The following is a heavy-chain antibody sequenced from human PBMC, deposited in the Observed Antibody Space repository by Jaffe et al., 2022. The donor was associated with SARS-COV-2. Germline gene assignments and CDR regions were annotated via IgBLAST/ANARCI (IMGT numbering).Heavy chain of an antibody. CDR3: TTKVGRELRYFDGAPSMDV. CDR1: GFTFSNAW. J-gene: IGHJ6*03. Sequence: EVQLVESGGGLVKPGGSLRLSCAASGFTFSNAWMSWVRQAPGKGLEWVGRIKSKTDGGTTDYAAPVKGRFTISRDDSKNTLYLQMNSLKTEDTAVYYCTTKVGRELRYFDGAPSMDVWGKGTTVTVSS. V-gene: IGHV3-15*01. D-gene: IGHD3-9*01. CDR2: IKSKTDGGTT.